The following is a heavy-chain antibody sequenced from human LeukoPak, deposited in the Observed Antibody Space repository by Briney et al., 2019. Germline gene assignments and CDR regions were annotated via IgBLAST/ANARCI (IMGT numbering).Heavy chain of an antibody. D-gene: IGHD5-12*01. CDR1: GXTXXXYY. V-gene: IGHV3-53*01. Sequence: LXXXXXXXGXTXXXYYMNWVRQAPXKXLEWVSVIYSDGTTYYADSVRGRFTVSRDNSKNTLYLQMNTLRAEDTAVYYCARGSSGYDRDAFDIWGQGTMVTVSS. J-gene: IGHJ3*02. CDR2: IYSDGTT. CDR3: ARGSSGYDRDAFDI.